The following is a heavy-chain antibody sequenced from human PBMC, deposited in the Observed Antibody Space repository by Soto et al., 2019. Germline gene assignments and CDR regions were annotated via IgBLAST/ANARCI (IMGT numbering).Heavy chain of an antibody. D-gene: IGHD6-13*01. CDR1: GFTFSSYG. Sequence: GGSLRLSCAASGFTFSSYGMSWVRQAPGKGLEWVSAITISDGSTYYADSVKGRFTISRDNSKNTLYLQMNSLRAEDTAVYYCAKDSSSSWYSHFDYWGQGNLVTVSS. CDR3: AKDSSSSWYSHFDY. J-gene: IGHJ4*02. CDR2: ITISDGST. V-gene: IGHV3-23*01.